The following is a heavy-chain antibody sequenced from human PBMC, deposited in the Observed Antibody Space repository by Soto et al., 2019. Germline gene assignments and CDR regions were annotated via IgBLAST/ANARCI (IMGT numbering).Heavy chain of an antibody. CDR3: ARDRSGVAAAGTEFDY. CDR2: ISDSGKT. CDR1: GGSIRGYY. V-gene: IGHV4-59*01. Sequence: PSETLSLTCTVSGGSIRGYYWTWIRQSPRRGLEWLGFISDSGKTDSDASLKGRLAISLDTSRSQFSLSLTSVTAADTALYYCARDRSGVAAAGTEFDYWGQGTLVTVSS. J-gene: IGHJ4*02. D-gene: IGHD6-13*01.